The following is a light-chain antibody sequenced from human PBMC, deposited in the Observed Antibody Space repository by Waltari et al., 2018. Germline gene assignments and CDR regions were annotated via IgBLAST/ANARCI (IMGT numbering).Light chain of an antibody. Sequence: EIVLTQSPGTLSLSPGERATLSCRASQSVRGSLAWYQQKAGQAPRPLIYGASSRATGIPDRFSGGGSGTDFSLTISRLEPEDFAVYYCQHYVRLPATFGQGTKVEI. CDR2: GAS. CDR1: QSVRGS. CDR3: QHYVRLPAT. V-gene: IGKV3-20*01. J-gene: IGKJ1*01.